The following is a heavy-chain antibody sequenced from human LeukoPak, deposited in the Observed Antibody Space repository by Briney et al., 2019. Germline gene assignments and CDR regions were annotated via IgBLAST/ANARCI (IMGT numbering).Heavy chain of an antibody. CDR3: TRDLDGSGSYSWFDP. CDR2: INSDGSTT. D-gene: IGHD3-10*01. Sequence: GGSLRLSCAASGFTFSSYWMHWVRQAPGKGLVWVSRINSDGSTTTYADSVKGRFTISRDNAKNTLYLQMNSLRAEDTAVYFCTRDLDGSGSYSWFDPWGQGTLVTVSS. J-gene: IGHJ5*02. CDR1: GFTFSSYW. V-gene: IGHV3-74*01.